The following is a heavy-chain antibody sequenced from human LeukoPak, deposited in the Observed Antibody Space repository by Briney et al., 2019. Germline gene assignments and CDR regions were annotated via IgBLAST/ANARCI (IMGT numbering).Heavy chain of an antibody. V-gene: IGHV3-23*01. CDR2: IIGSSGST. D-gene: IGHD5-12*01. Sequence: GRSLRLSCVASGFSFNNYAMNWVRQAPRKGLEWVSLIIGSSGSTFYADSVKGRFTISRDKSKNTLYLQMNSLRAEDTAVYYCAKGAYDYIEIAYFDYWGQGSLVTVSS. CDR1: GFSFNNYA. CDR3: AKGAYDYIEIAYFDY. J-gene: IGHJ4*02.